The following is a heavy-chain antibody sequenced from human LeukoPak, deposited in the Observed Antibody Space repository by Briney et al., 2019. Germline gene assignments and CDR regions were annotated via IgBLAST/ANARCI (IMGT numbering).Heavy chain of an antibody. Sequence: GGSLRLSCAASGFTFSSYAMSWVRQAPGKGLEWVSAISGSGGSTYYADSVKGRFTISRDNSKNTLYLQMNSLRAEDTAVYYCARLTNGFSEVDYWGQGTLVTVSS. V-gene: IGHV3-23*01. CDR2: ISGSGGST. D-gene: IGHD3/OR15-3a*01. CDR1: GFTFSSYA. J-gene: IGHJ4*02. CDR3: ARLTNGFSEVDY.